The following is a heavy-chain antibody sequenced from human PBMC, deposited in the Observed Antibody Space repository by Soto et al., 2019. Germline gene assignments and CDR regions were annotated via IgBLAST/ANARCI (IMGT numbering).Heavy chain of an antibody. J-gene: IGHJ4*02. CDR3: AKLGCGRWGCYPHYFDH. V-gene: IGHV3-23*01. CDR1: GFTFSDYA. D-gene: IGHD2-15*01. CDR2: IGSNGDST. Sequence: PGGSLSLSCAASGFTFSDYAMSWFRHAPGKGLEWVSAIGSNGDSTWYADSVKGRFAISRENSKDAVFLQMNRLRSENTGISYFAKLGCGRWGCYPHYFDHWGQGTLVTVSS.